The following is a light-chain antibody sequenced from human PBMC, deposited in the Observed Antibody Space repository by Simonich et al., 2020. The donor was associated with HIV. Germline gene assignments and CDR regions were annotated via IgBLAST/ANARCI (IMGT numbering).Light chain of an antibody. CDR1: QNILYSSNNKNY. Sequence: DIVMTQSPDSLTVSLGERATINCKSSQNILYSSNNKNYLAWYQQKPGQPPKLLIYWASTRESGVPDRFSGSGSGTDFTLTINSLQAEDVAVYYCQQYYSTLSYTFGQGTKLEIK. V-gene: IGKV4-1*01. CDR3: QQYYSTLSYT. J-gene: IGKJ2*01. CDR2: WAS.